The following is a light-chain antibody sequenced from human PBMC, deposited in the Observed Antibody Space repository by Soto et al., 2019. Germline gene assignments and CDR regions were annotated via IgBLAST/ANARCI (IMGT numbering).Light chain of an antibody. J-gene: IGKJ3*01. V-gene: IGKV1-5*01. Sequence: DIQMTQSPSTLSASVGDRVTITCRASQRISNYLAWYQQKPGKAPRLLIYDAFSLERGVPSSFRGSGSGTEFTLTISSLQAGDFATYYCQRYNSCPLTFRPGTKVDIK. CDR1: QRISNY. CDR2: DAF. CDR3: QRYNSCPLT.